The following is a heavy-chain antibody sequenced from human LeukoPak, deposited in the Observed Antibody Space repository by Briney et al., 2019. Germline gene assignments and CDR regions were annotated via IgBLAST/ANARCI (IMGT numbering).Heavy chain of an antibody. V-gene: IGHV3-7*01. CDR3: ARDGHSSARDC. Sequence: GGSLRSSWEPPGFSFLTLGLSGSAQAQGKGLEWVANINADGSETYYLDSVRGRFTVSRDNADNSLFLQMNSLRAEDTALYYCARDGHSSARDCWGQRTLVTVST. J-gene: IGHJ4*02. CDR1: GFSFLTLG. CDR2: INADGSET. D-gene: IGHD5-18*01.